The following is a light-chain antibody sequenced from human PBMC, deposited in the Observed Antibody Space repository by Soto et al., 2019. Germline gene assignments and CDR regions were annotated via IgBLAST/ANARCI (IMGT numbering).Light chain of an antibody. CDR2: EVT. CDR1: SDIGNYNL. J-gene: IGLJ1*01. CDR3: ASYAGSRTYV. Sequence: QSVLTQPASVSGSPGQSVTISRSGSDIGNYNLVSWYQHLPGRAPKLLIFEVTMRPSGISDRFSGSKSASTASLTISGLQAEDEGDYYCASYAGSRTYVFGTGTKVTVL. V-gene: IGLV2-23*02.